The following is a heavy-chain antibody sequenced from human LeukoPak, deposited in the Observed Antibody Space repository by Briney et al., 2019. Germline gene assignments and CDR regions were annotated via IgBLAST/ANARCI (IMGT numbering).Heavy chain of an antibody. CDR3: ARALGATVTDC. D-gene: IGHD1-26*01. CDR2: MNPNSGNT. V-gene: IGHV1-8*01. Sequence: ASVKVSCKAARSIFTSSAINWVRQATGPGLEWMGWMNPNSGNTGYAHKFQGRVTMTRNTSISTAYMELSSLRSEDTAVYYCARALGATVTDCWGQGTLVTVSS. CDR1: RSIFTSSA. J-gene: IGHJ4*02.